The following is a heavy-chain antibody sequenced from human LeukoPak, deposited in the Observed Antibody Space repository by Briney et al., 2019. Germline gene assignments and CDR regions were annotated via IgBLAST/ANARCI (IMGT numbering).Heavy chain of an antibody. J-gene: IGHJ5*02. CDR1: GYTFTSYD. V-gene: IGHV1-8*01. D-gene: IGHD6-6*01. Sequence: ASVKVSCKASGYTFTSYDINWVRQATGQGLEWMGWVNPNSGNTGYAQKFQGRVTMTRNTSISTAYMELSSLRSEDTAVYYCARVGIAARWFDPWGQGTLVTVSS. CDR3: ARVGIAARWFDP. CDR2: VNPNSGNT.